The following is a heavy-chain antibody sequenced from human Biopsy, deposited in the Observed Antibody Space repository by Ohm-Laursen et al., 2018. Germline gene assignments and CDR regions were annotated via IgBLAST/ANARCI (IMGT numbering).Heavy chain of an antibody. CDR2: INPDGSEE. D-gene: IGHD7-27*01. CDR3: ARDIVTGVDYLDD. J-gene: IGHJ4*02. CDR1: GLTFSSYW. V-gene: IGHV3-7*01. Sequence: SLRLSCGASGLTFSSYWMTWVRQAPGKGLEWVANINPDGSEEYYADSVKGRFTISRDNAKNSLYLQMSSLRAEDTAIYYCARDIVTGVDYLDDWGQGTLVTVSS.